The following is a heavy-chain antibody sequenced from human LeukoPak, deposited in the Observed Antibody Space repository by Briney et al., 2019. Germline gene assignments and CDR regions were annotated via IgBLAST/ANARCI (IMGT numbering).Heavy chain of an antibody. J-gene: IGHJ4*02. CDR2: ISSSSSYI. CDR1: GFTFSSNY. V-gene: IGHV3-21*01. CDR3: ARVLGPSYYYGSGTNQNDY. Sequence: GGSLRLSCAASGFTFSSNYMHWVRQAPGKGLEWVSSISSSSSYIYYADSVKGRFTISRDNAKNSLYLQMNSLRAEDTAVYYCARVLGPSYYYGSGTNQNDYWGQGTLVTVSS. D-gene: IGHD3-10*01.